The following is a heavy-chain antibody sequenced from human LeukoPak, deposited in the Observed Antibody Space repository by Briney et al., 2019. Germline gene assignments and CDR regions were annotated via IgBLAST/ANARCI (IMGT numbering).Heavy chain of an antibody. V-gene: IGHV3-23*01. J-gene: IGHJ4*02. CDR1: GFTFSSYA. CDR3: AKDQRRESPHYLDS. CDR2: ISASGGST. Sequence: PGGSLRLSCAASGFTFSSYAMSWVRQAPGKGLEWVSGISASGGSTSYADSVRGRFTISRDNSKNTLYVQMNSLRDEDTAVYYCAKDQRRESPHYLDSWGQGTLVTVSS.